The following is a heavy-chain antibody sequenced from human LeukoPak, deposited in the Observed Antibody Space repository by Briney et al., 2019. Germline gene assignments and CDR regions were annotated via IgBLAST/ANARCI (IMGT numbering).Heavy chain of an antibody. CDR1: GINFRSSA. CDR3: AREGGRAVPGRFGQ. J-gene: IGHJ4*02. Sequence: LSGGSLRLSCAASGINFRSSAMHWVRQAPGKGLEWVTFIQNDGSDKYYAASVKGRFTISRDNSKNTVYLHMASLRADDTALYYCAREGGRAVPGRFGQWGQGTLVTVSS. D-gene: IGHD6-13*01. CDR2: IQNDGSDK. V-gene: IGHV3-30*02.